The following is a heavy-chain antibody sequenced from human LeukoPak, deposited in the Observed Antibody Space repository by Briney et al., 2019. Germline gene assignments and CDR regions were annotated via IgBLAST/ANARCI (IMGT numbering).Heavy chain of an antibody. Sequence: PSETLSLTCTVSGGSISSSSYYWGWIRQPPGKGLEWIGSIYYSGSTYYNPSLKSRVTISVDTSKNQFSLKLSSVTAADTAVYYCATGIAVAGIFSDYWGQGTLVTVSS. CDR2: IYYSGST. CDR3: ATGIAVAGIFSDY. CDR1: GGSISSSSYY. J-gene: IGHJ4*02. V-gene: IGHV4-39*01. D-gene: IGHD6-19*01.